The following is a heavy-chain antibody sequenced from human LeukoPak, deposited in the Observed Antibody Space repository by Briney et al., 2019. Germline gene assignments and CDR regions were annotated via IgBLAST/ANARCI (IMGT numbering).Heavy chain of an antibody. D-gene: IGHD3-10*01. CDR1: GYSISSGYY. CDR3: ARDALVRGLYYFDY. CDR2: IYHSAST. Sequence: PSETLSLTCAVSGYSISSGYYGGWIRQPPGKGLEWIGSIYHSASTYYNPSLKSPVTISVDTSKNQFSLKLSSVTAADTAVYYCARDALVRGLYYFDYWGQGTLVTVSS. J-gene: IGHJ4*02. V-gene: IGHV4-38-2*02.